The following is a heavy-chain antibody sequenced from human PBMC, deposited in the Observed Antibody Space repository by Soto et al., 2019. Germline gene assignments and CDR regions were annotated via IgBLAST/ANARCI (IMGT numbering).Heavy chain of an antibody. CDR3: ARDRGDSEAFDY. Sequence: SETLSLTCTVSGGSISSYYWSWIRQPPGKGLEWIGYIYYSGSTNYNPSLKSRVTISVDTSKNQFSLKLSSVTAADTAVYYCARDRGDSEAFDYWGQGTLVTVS. J-gene: IGHJ4*02. D-gene: IGHD4-17*01. CDR2: IYYSGST. CDR1: GGSISSYY. V-gene: IGHV4-59*01.